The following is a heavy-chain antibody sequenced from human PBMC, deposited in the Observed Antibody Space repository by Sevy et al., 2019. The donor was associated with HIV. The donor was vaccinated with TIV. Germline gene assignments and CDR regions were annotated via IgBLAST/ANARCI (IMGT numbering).Heavy chain of an antibody. CDR1: GYTFNNYG. Sequence: ASVKVSCKTSGYTFNNYGISWVREAPGQGLEWMGWISVYGETNYAQKVQDRLTVTTDTSTATAYMELRSLRSDDTAVYYCARSLYFDFGAYWGHGTLVTVSS. D-gene: IGHD3-10*01. J-gene: IGHJ4*01. CDR2: ISVYGET. CDR3: ARSLYFDFGAY. V-gene: IGHV1-18*01.